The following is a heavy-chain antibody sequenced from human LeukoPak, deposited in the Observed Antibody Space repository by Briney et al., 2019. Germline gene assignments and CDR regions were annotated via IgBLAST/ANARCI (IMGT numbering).Heavy chain of an antibody. J-gene: IGHJ4*02. D-gene: IGHD6-13*01. V-gene: IGHV3-23*01. CDR3: AKASSSWDPPAY. Sequence: PGGSLRLSCAASGFTFNSYVMSWVRQAPGKGLEWVSAISGSGGSTYYADSVKGRFAISRDNSKNTLYLQMNSLRTEDTAVYYCAKASSSWDPPAYWGQGTLVTVSS. CDR1: GFTFNSYV. CDR2: ISGSGGST.